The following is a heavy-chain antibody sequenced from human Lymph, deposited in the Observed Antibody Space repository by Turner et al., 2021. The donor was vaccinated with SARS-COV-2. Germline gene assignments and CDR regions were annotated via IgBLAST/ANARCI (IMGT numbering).Heavy chain of an antibody. Sequence: QVQLVESGGGVVQHGRSLILSCAASGFTFNNYPMHWVRQAPGKGLELVAVISYDGSNKYYADSVKGRFTISRDNSKNTLYLQMNSLRAEDTAVYYCARDSSGSGTLDYWGQGTLVTVSS. V-gene: IGHV3-30-3*01. D-gene: IGHD3-10*01. CDR3: ARDSSGSGTLDY. CDR2: ISYDGSNK. J-gene: IGHJ4*02. CDR1: GFTFNNYP.